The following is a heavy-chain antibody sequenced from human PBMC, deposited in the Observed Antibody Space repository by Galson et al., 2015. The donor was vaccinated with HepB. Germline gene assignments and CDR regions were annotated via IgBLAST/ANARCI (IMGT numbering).Heavy chain of an antibody. CDR1: GFTFSSYS. J-gene: IGHJ4*02. CDR2: ISSGGGTM. D-gene: IGHD2-15*01. V-gene: IGHV3-48*02. CDR3: ARLSGYCSGGSCGG. Sequence: SLRLSCAASGFTFSSYSMNWVRQAPGKGLERVSYISSGGGTMYYADSVKGRFTISRDNAKNSLYLQMNSLRDEDTAVYYCARLSGYCSGGSCGGWGQGTLVTVSS.